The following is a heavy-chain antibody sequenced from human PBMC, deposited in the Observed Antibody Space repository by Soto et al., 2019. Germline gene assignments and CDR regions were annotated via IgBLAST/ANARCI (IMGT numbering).Heavy chain of an antibody. V-gene: IGHV1-24*01. Sequence: ASVKVSCKVSGYTLTELSMHWVRQAPGKGLEWMGGFDPEDGETIYAQKFQGRVTMTEDTSTDTAYMELSSLRSEDTAVYYCAISPRRYSSSWRYYYYGMDVWGQGTTVTVSS. CDR3: AISPRRYSSSWRYYYYGMDV. CDR2: FDPEDGET. J-gene: IGHJ6*02. D-gene: IGHD6-13*01. CDR1: GYTLTELS.